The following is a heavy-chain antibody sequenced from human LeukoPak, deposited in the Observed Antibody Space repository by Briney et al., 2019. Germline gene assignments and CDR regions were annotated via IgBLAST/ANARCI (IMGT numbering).Heavy chain of an antibody. CDR2: INPKNGAT. CDR3: ARRWGFSSGWYGYFDL. J-gene: IGHJ2*01. V-gene: IGHV1-2*02. Sequence: ASVKVSCKASGYTFTGSYIHWVRQAPGQGLEWMGWINPKNGATNYAQKFQGRVTMTRDTPITTAYMELNRLDSDDTALYYCARRWGFSSGWYGYFDLWGRGTLVSVSS. D-gene: IGHD6-19*01. CDR1: GYTFTGSY.